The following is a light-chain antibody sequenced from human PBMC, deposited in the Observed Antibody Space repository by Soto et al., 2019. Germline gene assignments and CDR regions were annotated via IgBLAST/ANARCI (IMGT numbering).Light chain of an antibody. CDR2: AAS. Sequence: DIQMTQSPSSLSASVGDRVIIACRASQDIGMWLAWYQQKPGKAPKSLIYAASSLQCRVPSRFTGSGSGTDFTLTISNLQAEDLATYYCQQYSSYPAFGGGTKVEI. CDR1: QDIGMW. J-gene: IGKJ4*01. V-gene: IGKV1D-16*01. CDR3: QQYSSYPA.